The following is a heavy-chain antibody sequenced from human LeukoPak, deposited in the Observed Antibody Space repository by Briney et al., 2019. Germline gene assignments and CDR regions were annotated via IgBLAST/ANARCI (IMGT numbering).Heavy chain of an antibody. CDR1: GYTLTELS. D-gene: IGHD1-7*01. CDR2: FDPEDGET. V-gene: IGHV1-24*01. Sequence: GASVKVSCKVSGYTLTELSMHWVRQAPGKGLEWMGGFDPEDGETIYAQKFQGRVTMTEDTSTDTAYMELSSLRSEDTAVYYCATIGWNYALFDYWGQGTLVTVSS. CDR3: ATIGWNYALFDY. J-gene: IGHJ4*02.